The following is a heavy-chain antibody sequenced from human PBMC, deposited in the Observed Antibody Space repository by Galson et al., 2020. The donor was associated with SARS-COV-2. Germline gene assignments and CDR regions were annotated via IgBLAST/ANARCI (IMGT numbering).Heavy chain of an antibody. CDR1: GYTFTSYG. J-gene: IGHJ6*03. D-gene: IGHD3-3*01. CDR3: ARGFGVVVVPHCCYYLGV. V-gene: IGHV1-18*01. Sequence: ASVKVPCKASGYTFTSYGISWVRQAPGQGLEWMGWISAYNGNTNYAQKLQGRVTISTDTSTSTAYMDLRSLRSDDTAVYYCARGFGVVVVPHCCYYLGVGGRGASVTVAS. CDR2: ISAYNGNT.